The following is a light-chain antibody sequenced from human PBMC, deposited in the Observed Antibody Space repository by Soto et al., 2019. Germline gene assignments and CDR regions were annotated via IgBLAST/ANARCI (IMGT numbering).Light chain of an antibody. CDR2: DAS. CDR3: QQYGSSPRT. CDR1: QSVSTNY. V-gene: IGKV3-20*01. Sequence: EIVLTQSPGTLSLSPVERATLSCMASQSVSTNYLAWYQQKPGQAPRLLIYDASSRATGIPDRFSGSGSGADFTLTISRLEPEDFAVYYCQQYGSSPRTFGQGTKVDIK. J-gene: IGKJ1*01.